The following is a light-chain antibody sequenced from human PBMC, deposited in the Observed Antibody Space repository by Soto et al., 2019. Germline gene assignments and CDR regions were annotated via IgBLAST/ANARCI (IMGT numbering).Light chain of an antibody. Sequence: DIQMTQPPASLSASVGDRVTVTCRASQKMGTYLNWYQQKPGKAPKLLIYAASTLQSGVPSRFSGSGSGTDFTLTISSLQPEDFATYYCQQSSGIPYTFGQGTKAEIK. CDR2: AAS. CDR1: QKMGTY. CDR3: QQSSGIPYT. V-gene: IGKV1-39*01. J-gene: IGKJ2*01.